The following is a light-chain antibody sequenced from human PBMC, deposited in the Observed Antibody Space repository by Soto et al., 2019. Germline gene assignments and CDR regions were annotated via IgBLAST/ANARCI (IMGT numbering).Light chain of an antibody. CDR2: QAS. CDR1: QTINNW. Sequence: DIQMTQSPSTLSASVGDRVTITCRASQTINNWLAWYQQKPGKAPKLLIHQASSLENGVPSRFSGSGSGTEFTLTISSLQPDDFATYYCQQYNSYSGYTFGQGTKLEIK. CDR3: QQYNSYSGYT. V-gene: IGKV1-5*03. J-gene: IGKJ2*01.